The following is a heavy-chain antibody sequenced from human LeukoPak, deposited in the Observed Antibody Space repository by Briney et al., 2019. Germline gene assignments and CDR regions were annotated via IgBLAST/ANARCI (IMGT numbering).Heavy chain of an antibody. V-gene: IGHV4-30-4*01. D-gene: IGHD3-22*01. CDR1: GGSISSGDYY. J-gene: IGHJ4*02. CDR3: AGLVGRYSSGLYYYYFDY. CDR2: MYLSGTT. Sequence: SQTLSLTCTVSGGSISSGDYYWSWIRQPPGKGLEWIGEMYLSGTTHSNPSVKSRVTISIDKSKNQFFLNLSSVTAADTAVYYCAGLVGRYSSGLYYYYFDYWGQGTLVTVSS.